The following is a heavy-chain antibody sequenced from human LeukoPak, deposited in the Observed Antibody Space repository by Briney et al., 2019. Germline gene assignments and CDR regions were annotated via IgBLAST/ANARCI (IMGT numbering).Heavy chain of an antibody. V-gene: IGHV3-74*01. CDR3: ASRVGEYCSSTSCS. CDR1: GFTFSTYW. J-gene: IGHJ4*02. D-gene: IGHD2-2*01. CDR2: INSDGSST. Sequence: GGSLRLSCAASGFTFSTYWMHWVRQAPGQGLVWVSRINSDGSSTSYADSVKGRFTISRDNAKNTLYLQMNSLRAEDTAVYYCASRVGEYCSSTSCSWGQGTLVTVSS.